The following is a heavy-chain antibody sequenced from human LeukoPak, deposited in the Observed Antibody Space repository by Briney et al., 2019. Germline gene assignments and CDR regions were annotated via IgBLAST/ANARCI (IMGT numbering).Heavy chain of an antibody. J-gene: IGHJ4*02. V-gene: IGHV4-39*01. D-gene: IGHD6-13*01. CDR2: IYYSGST. Sequence: PSETLSLTCTVSGGSISSSSYYWGWIRQPPGKGLEWIGSIYYSGSTYYNPSLKSRVTISVDTSKYQFSLKLSSVTAADTAVYYCASPIAAAGNAFDYWGQGTLVTVSS. CDR1: GGSISSSSYY. CDR3: ASPIAAAGNAFDY.